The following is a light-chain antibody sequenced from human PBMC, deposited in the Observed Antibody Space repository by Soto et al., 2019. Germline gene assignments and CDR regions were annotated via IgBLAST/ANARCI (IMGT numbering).Light chain of an antibody. CDR3: QQRSNWPPSLP. J-gene: IGKJ5*01. V-gene: IGKV3-15*01. CDR2: GAS. CDR1: QSVSSH. Sequence: EIMMSLSLVAVSVTPGGRATVCCRARQSVSSHLAWDQQHPGQAPRLLIYGASTRATGIPARFSGSGSGTEFTLTISSLQSEDFAVHRCQQRSNWPPSLPSGQGTRPEI.